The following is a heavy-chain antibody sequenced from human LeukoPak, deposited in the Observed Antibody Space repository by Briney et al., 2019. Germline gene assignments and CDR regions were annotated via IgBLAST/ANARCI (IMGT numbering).Heavy chain of an antibody. V-gene: IGHV4-39*01. CDR3: ARWGMYYDFWSGNDAFDI. CDR2: IYYSGST. D-gene: IGHD3-3*01. Sequence: SETLSLTCTVSGGSISSSSYYWGWIRQPLGKGLEWIGSIYYSGSTYYNPSLKSRVTISVDTSKNQFSLKLSSVTAADTAVYYCARWGMYYDFWSGNDAFDIWGQGTMVTVSS. J-gene: IGHJ3*02. CDR1: GGSISSSSYY.